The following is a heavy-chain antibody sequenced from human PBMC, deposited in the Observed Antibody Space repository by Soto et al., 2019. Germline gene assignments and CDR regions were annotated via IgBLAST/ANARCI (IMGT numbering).Heavy chain of an antibody. V-gene: IGHV4-39*01. CDR2: TNYIGGP. D-gene: IGHD1-26*01. CDR3: IYYSGSTYYDPSLKSRVTISVDTSKNQFSLKLSSVTAADTAVYYCARPHVYSSGSVDYYYGMDV. CDR1: DGSISSSSYY. J-gene: IGHJ6*02. Sequence: SETLSLTCTVSDGSISSSSYYWGWIRQPPGKGLEWIGSTNYIGGPYYDPPPKSRSTISETPSKNQFPLKLSPVPPPNTEWIGSIYYSGSTYYDPSLKSRVTISVDTSKNQFSLKLSSVTAADTAVYYCARPHVYSSGSVDYYYGMDVWGQGTTVTVSS.